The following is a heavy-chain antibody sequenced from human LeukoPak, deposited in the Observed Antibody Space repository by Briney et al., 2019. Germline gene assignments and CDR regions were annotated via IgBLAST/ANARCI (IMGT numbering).Heavy chain of an antibody. Sequence: PRGSLRLSCAASGFTFSSYAMSWVRQAPGKGLEWVSAISGSGGSTYYADSVKGRFTISRDNSKNTLYLQMNSLRAEDTAVYYCAKGIGIVGANFLGDWGQGTLVTVSS. J-gene: IGHJ4*02. CDR3: AKGIGIVGANFLGD. CDR1: GFTFSSYA. V-gene: IGHV3-23*01. D-gene: IGHD1-26*01. CDR2: ISGSGGST.